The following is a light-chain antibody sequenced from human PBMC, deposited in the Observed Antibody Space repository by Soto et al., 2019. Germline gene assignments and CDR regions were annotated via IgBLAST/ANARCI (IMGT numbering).Light chain of an antibody. Sequence: QSVRTQPASVSGSPGQSITVSCTGTSNDVGAYNYVSWYQQHPGTAPNLMIYDVSNRPSGVSNRFSGSKSGNTASLTISGLQAEDEADYYCISYTSSRTYVFGTGTTVTVL. CDR1: SNDVGAYNY. J-gene: IGLJ1*01. V-gene: IGLV2-14*03. CDR2: DVS. CDR3: ISYTSSRTYV.